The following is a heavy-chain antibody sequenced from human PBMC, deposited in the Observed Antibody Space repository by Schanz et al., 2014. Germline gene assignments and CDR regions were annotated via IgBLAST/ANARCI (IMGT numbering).Heavy chain of an antibody. CDR3: ATEGPRGTRHPINYYYAMDN. CDR1: GFTFSRYW. V-gene: IGHV3-74*01. CDR2: IYMDGSGR. J-gene: IGHJ6*02. Sequence: EVQLLESGGGLVQPGGSLRLSCAASGFTFSRYWMQWVRQAPGKGLVWVSRIYMDGSGRDYGDSVKGRFTVSRDNAKNTLYLQMDSLRAEDTAVYYCATEGPRGTRHPINYYYAMDNWGQGTKVTV. D-gene: IGHD6-6*01.